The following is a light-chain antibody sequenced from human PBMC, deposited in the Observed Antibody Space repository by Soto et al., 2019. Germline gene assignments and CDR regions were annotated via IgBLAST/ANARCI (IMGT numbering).Light chain of an antibody. CDR2: SAF. Sequence: TQFTQSPSSLSASIGDRVTFRCLASQNIGSFLNWYQQKPGEAPRLLVYSAFRIQSGVPSRFNASGSGTDFTLSISSLQPEDFSTYYCQQGSTTPITFGLGTRLEIK. J-gene: IGKJ5*01. CDR1: QNIGSF. V-gene: IGKV1-39*01. CDR3: QQGSTTPIT.